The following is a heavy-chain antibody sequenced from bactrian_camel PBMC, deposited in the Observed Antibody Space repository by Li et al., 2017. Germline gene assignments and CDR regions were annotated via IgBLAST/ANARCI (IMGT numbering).Heavy chain of an antibody. Sequence: QLVESGGGSVQAGGSLRLSCTCSGYYSMAWFRQVPGNEREGIAAIGLDGGTSYADSVKGRFTISLDGGKDTLFLQMNSLSPEDTAMYTCAGNVWRTPPYLQLREREYKYWGQGTQVTVS. V-gene: IGHV3S53*01. CDR2: IGLDGGT. J-gene: IGHJ4*01. CDR1: GYYS. CDR3: AGNVWRTPPYLQLREREYKY. D-gene: IGHD2*01.